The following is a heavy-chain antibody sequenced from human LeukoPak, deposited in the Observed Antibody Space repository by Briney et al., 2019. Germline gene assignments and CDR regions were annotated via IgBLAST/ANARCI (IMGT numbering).Heavy chain of an antibody. V-gene: IGHV5-51*01. Sequence: GASLKICCKGSGYSFSNYWIGWLRQMPEKRLEWMGIIYPGDSDTRYSPSFQGQATISDDNSNSTAYLQWSSLKASDTAMYYCARQSGYPPDYWGQGTQVTVSS. D-gene: IGHD3-16*02. CDR2: IYPGDSDT. CDR1: GYSFSNYW. J-gene: IGHJ4*02. CDR3: ARQSGYPPDY.